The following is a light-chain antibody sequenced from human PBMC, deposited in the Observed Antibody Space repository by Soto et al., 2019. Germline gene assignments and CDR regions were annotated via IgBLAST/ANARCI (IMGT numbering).Light chain of an antibody. CDR3: MQDLRTPNT. CDR2: LHS. CDR1: QSLLHSNGYNY. Sequence: DIVMTQSPLSLPVTPGEPASISCRSSQSLLHSNGYNYLDWYLQKPGQSPQLLVYLHSNRASGVTDWFIGSGSGEDFTLKISRVEAEDVGVYYSMQDLRTPNTFGRGTKLEIK. J-gene: IGKJ2*01. V-gene: IGKV2-28*01.